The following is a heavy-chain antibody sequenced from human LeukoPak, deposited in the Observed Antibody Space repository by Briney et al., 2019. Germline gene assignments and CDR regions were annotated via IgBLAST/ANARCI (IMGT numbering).Heavy chain of an antibody. D-gene: IGHD2-2*02. Sequence: SETLSLTCTVSGGSISSYYWSWIRQPPGKGLEWIGYIYTSGSTNYNPSLKGRVTISVDTSKNQFSLKLSSVTAADTAVYYCARHRYGYCSSTSCYTGAFDIWGQGTMVTVSS. J-gene: IGHJ3*02. CDR2: IYTSGST. V-gene: IGHV4-4*09. CDR3: ARHRYGYCSSTSCYTGAFDI. CDR1: GGSISSYY.